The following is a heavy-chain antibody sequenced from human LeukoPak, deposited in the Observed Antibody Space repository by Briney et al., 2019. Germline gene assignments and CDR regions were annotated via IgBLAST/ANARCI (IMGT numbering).Heavy chain of an antibody. CDR1: GFTFSSYG. V-gene: IGHV3-33*01. Sequence: PGRSLRLSCAASGFTFSSYGMHWVRQAPGKGLEWVAVIWYDGSNKYYADSVKGRFTISRDNSKNTLYLQMNSLRAEDTAVYYCARSLYSSSSAGYYFDYWGQGTLVTVSS. D-gene: IGHD6-13*01. CDR2: IWYDGSNK. J-gene: IGHJ4*02. CDR3: ARSLYSSSSAGYYFDY.